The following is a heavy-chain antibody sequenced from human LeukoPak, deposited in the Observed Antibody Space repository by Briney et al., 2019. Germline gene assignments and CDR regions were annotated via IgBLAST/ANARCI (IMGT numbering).Heavy chain of an antibody. CDR3: ARERERKLRWGVRGGIDY. CDR2: INHSGST. Sequence: PGRSLRLSCAASGFTFNFFSMYWVRQSPSKGLEWIGEINHSGSTNYNPSLKSRVTISVDTSKNQFSLKLGSVTAADTAVYYCARERERKLRWGVRGGIDYWGQGTLVTVSS. CDR1: GFTFNFFS. D-gene: IGHD3-16*01. J-gene: IGHJ4*02. V-gene: IGHV4-34*01.